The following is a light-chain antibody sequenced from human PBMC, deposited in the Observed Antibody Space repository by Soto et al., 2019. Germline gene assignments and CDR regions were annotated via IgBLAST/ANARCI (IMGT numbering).Light chain of an antibody. J-gene: IGKJ1*01. Sequence: EIVLTQSPGTLSLSPGERATLSCRASQSVSCSYLAWYQQKPGQAPRLLIYGASSRATGIPDRFSGSGSGTDFTLTISRLEPEDFAVYYCQQYGSSPWTFGQGTKVEMK. CDR1: QSVSCSY. V-gene: IGKV3-20*01. CDR3: QQYGSSPWT. CDR2: GAS.